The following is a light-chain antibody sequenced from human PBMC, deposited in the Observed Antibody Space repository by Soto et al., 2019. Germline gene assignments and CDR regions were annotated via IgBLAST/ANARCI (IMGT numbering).Light chain of an antibody. V-gene: IGKV2-30*01. CDR3: MQGISFT. Sequence: IVPTQSPLSLSVTLGQPASISCRSSQSLVYSDGNTYLNWFHQRPGQSPRRLIHKVSNRDSGVPDRFSGSGSDTDFTLSISRVEADDVGVFYCMQGISFTFGQGTKVDIK. CDR2: KVS. CDR1: QSLVYSDGNTY. J-gene: IGKJ1*01.